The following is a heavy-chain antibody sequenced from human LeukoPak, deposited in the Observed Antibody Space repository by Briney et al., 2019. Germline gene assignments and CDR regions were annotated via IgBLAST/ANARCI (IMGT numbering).Heavy chain of an antibody. CDR2: IWYDGSNK. D-gene: IGHD2-2*01. V-gene: IGHV3-33*01. Sequence: GRSLRLSCAASGFTFSSYGMHWVRQAPGKGREWVAVIWYDGSNKYYADSVKGRFTISRDNSKNTLYLQMNSLRAEDTAVYYCARAEVPAAIKSGAFDIWGQGTMVTVSS. CDR3: ARAEVPAAIKSGAFDI. CDR1: GFTFSSYG. J-gene: IGHJ3*02.